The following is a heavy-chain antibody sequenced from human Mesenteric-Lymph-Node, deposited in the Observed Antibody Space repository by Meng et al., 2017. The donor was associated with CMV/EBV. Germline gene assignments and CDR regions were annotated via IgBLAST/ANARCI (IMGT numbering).Heavy chain of an antibody. CDR2: ISHSGYT. Sequence: CAVDDGSLSGYYWSWIRQVPGRGLQWIGEISHSGYTNYNPSLKSRVTISVGTNKNQFSLKLSSVTAADTAVYYCARIRNRYSGYDEVNWGQGTLVTVSS. CDR1: DGSLSGYY. D-gene: IGHD5-12*01. J-gene: IGHJ4*02. V-gene: IGHV4-34*01. CDR3: ARIRNRYSGYDEVN.